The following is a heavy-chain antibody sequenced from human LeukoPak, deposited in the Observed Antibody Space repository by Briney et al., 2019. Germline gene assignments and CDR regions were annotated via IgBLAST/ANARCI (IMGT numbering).Heavy chain of an antibody. CDR3: ARERYYYDSSGPVNWFDP. D-gene: IGHD3-22*01. Sequence: ASVKVSCKASGYTFTSYDINWLRQATVQGLEWMGWMNPNSGNTGYAQKFQGRVTMTRNTSISTAYMELSSLRSEDTAVYYCARERYYYDSSGPVNWFDPWGQGTLVTVSS. V-gene: IGHV1-8*01. J-gene: IGHJ5*02. CDR1: GYTFTSYD. CDR2: MNPNSGNT.